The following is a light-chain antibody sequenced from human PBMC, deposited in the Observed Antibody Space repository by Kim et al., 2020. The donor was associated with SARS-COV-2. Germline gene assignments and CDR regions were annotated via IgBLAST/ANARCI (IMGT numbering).Light chain of an antibody. Sequence: EIVMTQSPPTLSVSPGERATLSCRASQSVSSNLAWYQQKPGQAPRLLIYGASTRATGIPARFSGSGSGTEFTLTISSLQSEDFAVYYCQQYHDWWTFGQGTKVDIK. V-gene: IGKV3-15*01. CDR2: GAS. CDR1: QSVSSN. J-gene: IGKJ1*01. CDR3: QQYHDWWT.